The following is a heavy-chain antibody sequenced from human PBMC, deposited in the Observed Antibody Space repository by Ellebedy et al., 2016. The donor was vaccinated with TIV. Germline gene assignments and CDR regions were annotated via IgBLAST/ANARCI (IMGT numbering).Heavy chain of an antibody. CDR1: GYTFTSYY. CDR3: ARDNNHNAFDL. D-gene: IGHD1/OR15-1a*01. V-gene: IGHV1-2*02. Sequence: ASVKVSCKASGYTFTSYYMHWVRQAPGQGLEWMGWINPNSGATNYAQKFQGRVTMTRDTSISTAYMELSRLRSDDTAVYYCARDNNHNAFDLWGQGTLVTVSS. CDR2: INPNSGAT. J-gene: IGHJ3*01.